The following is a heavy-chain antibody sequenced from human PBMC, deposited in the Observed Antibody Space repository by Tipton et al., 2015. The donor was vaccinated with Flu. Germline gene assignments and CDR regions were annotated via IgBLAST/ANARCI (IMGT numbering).Heavy chain of an antibody. CDR1: GFTFSRHW. J-gene: IGHJ6*03. CDR2: IREDGSEK. Sequence: SLRLSCAASGFTFSRHWMSWVRQAPGKGLEWVANIREDGSEKNYVDSVKGRFTISRDNAKNSLYLQMNNLRAEDTAVYYCARYYDFWSGPTYHYYYMDVWGKGTTVTVSS. D-gene: IGHD3-3*01. CDR3: ARYYDFWSGPTYHYYYMDV. V-gene: IGHV3-7*01.